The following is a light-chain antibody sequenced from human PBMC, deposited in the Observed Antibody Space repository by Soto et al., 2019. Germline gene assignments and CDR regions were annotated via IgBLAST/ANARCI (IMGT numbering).Light chain of an antibody. CDR3: QQVNSYPLT. V-gene: IGKV1-5*01. Sequence: DIQMTQSPFTLSASVGDRVTITCRASQSIGSRLAWYQQKPGRAPKLLIYDASRLESGVPSRFSGSGSGTAFILIISSLQPDDFATYYCQQVNSYPLTFGGGTKVDIK. J-gene: IGKJ4*01. CDR2: DAS. CDR1: QSIGSR.